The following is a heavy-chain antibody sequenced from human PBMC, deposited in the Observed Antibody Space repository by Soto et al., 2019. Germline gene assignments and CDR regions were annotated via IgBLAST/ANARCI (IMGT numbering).Heavy chain of an antibody. Sequence: SETLSLTCAVSGGSITSNNWWSWVRQPPGKGLEWIGEIYHSGSINYNPSLNSRVTISVDKSKNQFSLNLSSVTAADTAVYYCARQDYTHYGPWGQGALVTVSS. V-gene: IGHV4-4*02. CDR1: GGSITSNNW. D-gene: IGHD4-4*01. CDR2: IYHSGSI. CDR3: ARQDYTHYGP. J-gene: IGHJ5*02.